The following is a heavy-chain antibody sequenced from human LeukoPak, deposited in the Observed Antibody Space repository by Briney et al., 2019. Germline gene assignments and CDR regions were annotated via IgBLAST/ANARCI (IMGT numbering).Heavy chain of an antibody. CDR1: GFTFSSYA. Sequence: GGSLRLSCAASGFTFSSYAMSWVRQAPGTGLKWVSAISGSGGSTYYADSVKGRFTISRDNAKNSLYLQMNSLRAEDTAVYYCAYYDSSNGWFDPWGQGTLVTVSS. J-gene: IGHJ5*02. V-gene: IGHV3-23*01. D-gene: IGHD3-22*01. CDR3: AYYDSSNGWFDP. CDR2: ISGSGGST.